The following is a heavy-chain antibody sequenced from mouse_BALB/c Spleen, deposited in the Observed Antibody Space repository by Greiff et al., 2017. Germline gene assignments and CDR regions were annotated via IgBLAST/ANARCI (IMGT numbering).Heavy chain of an antibody. J-gene: IGHJ3*01. Sequence: EVKVEESGGGLVKPGGSLKLSCAASGFTFSSYTMSWVRQTPEKRLEWVATISSGGGNTYYPDSVKGRFTISRDNAKNNLYLQMSSLRSEDTALYYCARSGYDRAWFAYWGQGTLVTVSA. CDR3: ARSGYDRAWFAY. V-gene: IGHV5-9*03. D-gene: IGHD2-14*01. CDR1: GFTFSSYT. CDR2: ISSGGGNT.